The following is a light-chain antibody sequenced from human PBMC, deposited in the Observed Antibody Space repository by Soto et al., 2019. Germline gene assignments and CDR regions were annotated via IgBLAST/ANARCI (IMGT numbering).Light chain of an antibody. CDR3: QQRYRWPET. CDR2: NAS. V-gene: IGKV3-11*01. Sequence: EIVLTQSPGTLSLSPGERATLSCRASQSVTNFLAWYQQKPDQSPILLIYNASHRATGIPARFSGSGSGTDFTLTISSLEPEDFAVYYCQQRYRWPETFGQGTKVEIK. CDR1: QSVTNF. J-gene: IGKJ1*01.